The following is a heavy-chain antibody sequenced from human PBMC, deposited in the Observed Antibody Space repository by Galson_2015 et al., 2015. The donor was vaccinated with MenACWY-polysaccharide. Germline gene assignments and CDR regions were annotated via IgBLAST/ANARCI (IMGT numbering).Heavy chain of an antibody. D-gene: IGHD3-10*01. CDR2: INKDGREK. Sequence: SLRLSCAASGFTFSGHWMSWVRQAPGKGLEWEANINKDGREKNYVDSVKGRFTISRDNAKNSLYLQMNSLRAEDTAVYYCTRRLVRGVIIRDFDSWGQGTLVTVSS. V-gene: IGHV3-7*01. J-gene: IGHJ4*02. CDR3: TRRLVRGVIIRDFDS. CDR1: GFTFSGHW.